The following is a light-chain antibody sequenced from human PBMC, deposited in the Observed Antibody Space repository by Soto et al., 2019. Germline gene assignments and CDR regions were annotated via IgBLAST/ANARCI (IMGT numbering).Light chain of an antibody. CDR1: QSLLYSDGKTY. CDR2: DAS. V-gene: IGKV2D-29*01. Sequence: DVVVTQTPLSLSVTPGQPASMFCEASQSLLYSDGKTYLYWYLQRPGQPPQLLIYDASNRFSGVPDRFSGSVSGTDFKLKISRAEAEDVGVYECMQRTHVPITFCQVTRLETK. J-gene: IGKJ5*01. CDR3: MQRTHVPIT.